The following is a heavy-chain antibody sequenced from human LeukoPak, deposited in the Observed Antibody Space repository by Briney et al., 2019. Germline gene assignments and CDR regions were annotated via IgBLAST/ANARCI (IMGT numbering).Heavy chain of an antibody. V-gene: IGHV3-21*01. CDR1: GFTFSSYS. J-gene: IGHJ6*03. D-gene: IGHD6-6*01. Sequence: PGGSLRLSCAASGFTFSSYSMNWVRQAPGKGLEWVSSISSSSSYIYYADSVKGRFTISRDNAKNSLYLQMNSLRAEDTAVYYCARGLGGSSSFPLGSWYYYYMDVWGKGTTVTVSS. CDR3: ARGLGGSSSFPLGSWYYYYMDV. CDR2: ISSSSSYI.